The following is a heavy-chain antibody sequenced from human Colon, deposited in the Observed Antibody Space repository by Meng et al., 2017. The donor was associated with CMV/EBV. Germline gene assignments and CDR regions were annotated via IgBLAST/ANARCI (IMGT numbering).Heavy chain of an antibody. D-gene: IGHD6-13*01. V-gene: IGHV1-69*02. CDR3: ARSLRGSSWSS. CDR2: IIPIVDKT. Sequence: SCKPSGGTFSRYTIHWMRQAPGQGLEWMGRIIPIVDKTDYAQKFHGRVLITADKATGTAYMQLSSLTSEDTATFYCARSLRGSSWSSRGQGTLVTVSS. J-gene: IGHJ4*02. CDR1: GGTFSRYT.